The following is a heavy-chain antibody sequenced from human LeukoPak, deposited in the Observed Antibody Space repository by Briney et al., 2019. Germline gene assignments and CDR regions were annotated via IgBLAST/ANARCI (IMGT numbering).Heavy chain of an antibody. D-gene: IGHD4-17*01. Sequence: GASVKLSCKSSGSTFTVYYLHWVRQAPAPGLGWMGWINPNSGGTNYAQKLQGGVIMSRDTSISTAYMELSRLRSDDTAAYYCAGPKILGDYLARPDQALDDWGQGALVTVAS. J-gene: IGHJ4*02. V-gene: IGHV1-2*02. CDR3: AGPKILGDYLARPDQALDD. CDR1: GSTFTVYY. CDR2: INPNSGGT.